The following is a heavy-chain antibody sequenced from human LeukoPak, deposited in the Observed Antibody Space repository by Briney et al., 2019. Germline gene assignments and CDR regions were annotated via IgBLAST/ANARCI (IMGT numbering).Heavy chain of an antibody. CDR2: IYYSGST. D-gene: IGHD4-17*01. CDR1: GGSISSGGYY. J-gene: IGHJ5*02. Sequence: SETLSLTCTDSGGSISSGGYYWSWIRQHPGKGLEWIGYIYYSGSTYYNPSLKSRVTISVDTSKNQFSLKLSSVTAADTAVYYCARMSGDTELNWFDPWGQGTLVTVSS. CDR3: ARMSGDTELNWFDP. V-gene: IGHV4-31*03.